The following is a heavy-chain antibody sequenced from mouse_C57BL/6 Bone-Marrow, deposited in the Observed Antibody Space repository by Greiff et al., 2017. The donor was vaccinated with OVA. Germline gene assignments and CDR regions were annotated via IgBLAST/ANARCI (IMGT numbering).Heavy chain of an antibody. CDR1: GYSITSGYY. D-gene: IGHD3-2*02. V-gene: IGHV3-6*01. CDR3: ARGRLPFAY. Sequence: EVKLQESGPGLVKPSQSLSLTCSVTGYSITSGYYWNWIRQFPGNKLEWMGYISYDGSNNYNPSLKNRISITRDTSKNQFFLKLNSVTTEDTATYYCARGRLPFAYWGQGTLVTVSA. CDR2: ISYDGSN. J-gene: IGHJ3*01.